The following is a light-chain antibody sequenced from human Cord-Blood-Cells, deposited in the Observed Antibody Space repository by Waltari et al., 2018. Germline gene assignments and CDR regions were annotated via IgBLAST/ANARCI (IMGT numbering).Light chain of an antibody. Sequence: QSALTQPASVSGSPGQSIPISCTGTSSDVGSYNLVSWYQQHPGKAPKLMIYEGSKRPSGGSNRFSGSKSGNTAALTISGLQAEDEADYYCCSYAGSSTVVFGGGTKLTVL. CDR3: CSYAGSSTVV. V-gene: IGLV2-23*01. CDR2: EGS. J-gene: IGLJ2*01. CDR1: SSDVGSYNL.